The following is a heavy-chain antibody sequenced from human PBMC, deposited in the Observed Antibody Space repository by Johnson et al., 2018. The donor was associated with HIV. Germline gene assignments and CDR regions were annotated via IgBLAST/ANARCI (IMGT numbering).Heavy chain of an antibody. CDR3: ARDLAYNSRWTGAFDI. V-gene: IGHV3-30*14. J-gene: IGHJ3*02. D-gene: IGHD6-13*01. CDR1: GFTFSSSA. Sequence: VQLVESGGGVVQPGRSLRLSCAASGFTFSSSAMHWVRQAPGKGLEWVAVISYAGCTKSSAYSVKGRFTISRDNSKNTLALQMNSLRAEDTAVYYCARDLAYNSRWTGAFDIWGQGTMVTVSS. CDR2: ISYAGCTK.